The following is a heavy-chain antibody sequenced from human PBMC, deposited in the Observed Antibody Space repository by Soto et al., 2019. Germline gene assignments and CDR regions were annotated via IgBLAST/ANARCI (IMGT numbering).Heavy chain of an antibody. CDR1: GGSISSDAYS. CDR3: ERDNSSNNYYYYGIDV. J-gene: IGHJ6*02. D-gene: IGHD2-2*01. CDR2: MSHRGIP. V-gene: IGHV4-30-2*01. Sequence: SETLSLTCAVSGGSISSDAYSWSWIRQPPGKGLEWVGYMSHRGIPYYNPSLKSRVTISVDRSKNQFSLKLTSVTAADTAVYYCERDNSSNNYYYYGIDVWGQGTTVTVSS.